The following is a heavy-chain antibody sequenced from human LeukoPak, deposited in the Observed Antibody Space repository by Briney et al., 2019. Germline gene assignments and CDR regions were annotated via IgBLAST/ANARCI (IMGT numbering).Heavy chain of an antibody. CDR2: ISYDGSHK. CDR1: GFTFSSYG. Sequence: GRALRLSCAASGFTFSSYGMHWVRQAPGKGLEWVAVISYDGSHKYSADSVKGRFTISRDNSKNTLYLQMNSLRTEDTAVYFCSASRPHYGDYYGLDVWGHGTTVTVSS. J-gene: IGHJ6*02. V-gene: IGHV3-30*03. D-gene: IGHD4/OR15-4a*01. CDR3: SASRPHYGDYYGLDV.